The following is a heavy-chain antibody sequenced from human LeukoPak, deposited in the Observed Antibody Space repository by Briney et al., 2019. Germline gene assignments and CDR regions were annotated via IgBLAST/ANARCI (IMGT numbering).Heavy chain of an antibody. CDR1: GGFISSYY. CDR2: FYTGST. V-gene: IGHV4-4*07. D-gene: IGHD3-16*01. CDR3: ASLGAFDI. Sequence: PSETLSLTCTVSGGFISSYYWSWIRQPAGKGLEWIGRFYTGSTTYNPSLKSRVTISVDTSKNQFSLKLSSVTAADTAVYYCASLGAFDIWGQGTMVTVSS. J-gene: IGHJ3*02.